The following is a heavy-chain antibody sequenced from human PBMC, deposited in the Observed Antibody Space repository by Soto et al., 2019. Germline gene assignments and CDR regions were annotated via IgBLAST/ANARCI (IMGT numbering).Heavy chain of an antibody. V-gene: IGHV4-34*01. J-gene: IGHJ6*03. CDR3: ARLKRAGEYYYYYYMDV. CDR2: INHSGST. Sequence: SETLSLTCAVYGGSFSGYYWSWIRQPPGKGLEWIGEINHSGSTNYNPSLKSRVTISVDTSKNQFSLRLSSVTAADTAVYYCARLKRAGEYYYYYYMDVWGKGTTVTVSS. CDR1: GGSFSGYY. D-gene: IGHD4-17*01.